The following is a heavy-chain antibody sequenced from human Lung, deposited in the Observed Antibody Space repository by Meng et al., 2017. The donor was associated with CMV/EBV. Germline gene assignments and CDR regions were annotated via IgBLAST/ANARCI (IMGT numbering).Heavy chain of an antibody. CDR3: ARDLRATITF. V-gene: IGHV1-46*01. J-gene: IGHJ4*02. CDR1: GYTFTSYY. CDR2: INPSGGST. D-gene: IGHD1-26*01. Sequence: ASXXVSCKASGYTFTSYYMHWVRQAPGQGLEWMGIINPSGGSTSYAQKFQGRVTMTRDTSTSTVYMELSSLRSEDTAVYYCARDLRATITFWGQGTLVTVSS.